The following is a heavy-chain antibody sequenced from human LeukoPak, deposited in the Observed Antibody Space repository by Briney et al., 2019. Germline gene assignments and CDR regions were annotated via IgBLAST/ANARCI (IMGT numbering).Heavy chain of an antibody. D-gene: IGHD3-10*01. Sequence: ASVKLSCKASGYTFTSYDINWVRQATGQGPEWMGWMNPNSWNTGYAQQFQGRVTKTRTTSTSTAYMELSSLRSDDTAVYYCARGWFGQLLQDYWGQGTLVTVSS. CDR3: ARGWFGQLLQDY. CDR2: MNPNSWNT. V-gene: IGHV1-8*01. CDR1: GYTFTSYD. J-gene: IGHJ4*02.